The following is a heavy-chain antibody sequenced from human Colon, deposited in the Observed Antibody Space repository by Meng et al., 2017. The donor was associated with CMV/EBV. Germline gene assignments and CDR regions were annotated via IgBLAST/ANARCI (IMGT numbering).Heavy chain of an antibody. CDR2: ISYSGGTT. CDR3: ARWGLPKCAGDCAFGGMDV. V-gene: IGHV3-23*01. CDR1: GFTFNTYA. J-gene: IGHJ6*02. D-gene: IGHD2-21*01. Sequence: GESLKISCAASGFTFNTYAMEWVRQAPGKGLEWVSSISYSGGTTYYGDSVKGRFSISRDNSKNTLYLQMNSLRSEDTAVYYCARWGLPKCAGDCAFGGMDVWGQGTPVTVSS.